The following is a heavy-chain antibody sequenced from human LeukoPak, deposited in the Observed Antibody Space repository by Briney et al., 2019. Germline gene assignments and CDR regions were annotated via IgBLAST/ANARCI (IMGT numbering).Heavy chain of an antibody. Sequence: PSETLSLTCTVSGGSVSSGSYYWSWIRQPPGKGLEWIGYIYYSGSTNYNPSLESRVTISEDMSKNQFSLNLNSVTAADTAVYYCVGGSGWLSDYWGQGTLVTVSS. CDR3: VGGSGWLSDY. CDR1: GGSVSSGSYY. CDR2: IYYSGST. D-gene: IGHD6-19*01. V-gene: IGHV4-61*01. J-gene: IGHJ4*02.